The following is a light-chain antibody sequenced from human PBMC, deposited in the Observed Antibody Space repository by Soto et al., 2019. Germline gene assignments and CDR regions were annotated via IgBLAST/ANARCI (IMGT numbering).Light chain of an antibody. Sequence: QSALTQPTSVSGSPGQSITISCTGNHNDIGTYDYVSWYQQHPGRAPRLLIHGVTTRPSGISDRLSASKSGLMASLTISGLQPEDEADYYCSSFTSNRIYVFGPGTRSPS. V-gene: IGLV2-14*03. CDR3: SSFTSNRIYV. J-gene: IGLJ1*01. CDR1: HNDIGTYDY. CDR2: GVT.